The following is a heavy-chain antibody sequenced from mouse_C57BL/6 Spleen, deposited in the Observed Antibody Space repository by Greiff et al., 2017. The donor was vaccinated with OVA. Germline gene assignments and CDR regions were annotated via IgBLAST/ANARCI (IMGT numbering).Heavy chain of an antibody. V-gene: IGHV1-61*01. Sequence: QVQLQQPGAELVRPGSSVKLSCKASGYTFTSYWMDWVKQRPGQGLEWIGNIYPSDSATHYNQKFKDKATLTVDKSSSTAYMQLSSLTSEDSAVYYCARNYGSSRGYFDYWGQGTTLTVSS. CDR2: IYPSDSAT. J-gene: IGHJ2*01. CDR3: ARNYGSSRGYFDY. CDR1: GYTFTSYW. D-gene: IGHD1-1*01.